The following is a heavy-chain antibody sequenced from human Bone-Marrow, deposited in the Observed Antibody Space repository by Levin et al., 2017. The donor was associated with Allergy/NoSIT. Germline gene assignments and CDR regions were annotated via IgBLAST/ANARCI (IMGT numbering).Heavy chain of an antibody. CDR1: GGSMGRGEYS. J-gene: IGHJ3*02. CDR2: IDFRWAT. Sequence: SETLSLTCTVSGGSMGRGEYSWTWIRQPPGKGLEWLGHIDFRWATHLNPSLTGRVSISVDSSKKQFHLTLTSVTAADTAVYFCARQGTLWLGDNDGRPSAVDTWGQGTLVTVSS. CDR3: ARQGTLWLGDNDGRPSAVDT. D-gene: IGHD3-10*01. V-gene: IGHV4-30-4*01.